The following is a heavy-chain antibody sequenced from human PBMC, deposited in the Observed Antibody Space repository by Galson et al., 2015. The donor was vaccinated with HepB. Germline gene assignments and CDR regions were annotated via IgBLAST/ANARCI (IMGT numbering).Heavy chain of an antibody. J-gene: IGHJ6*02. CDR3: ARDSGGSPLHRTHKVLPRRYYYYGMDV. CDR2: ISSSGSTI. CDR1: GFTFRSYE. D-gene: IGHD2/OR15-2a*01. V-gene: IGHV3-48*03. Sequence: SLRLYCAASGFTFRSYEMNWVGQAPGKGLEWVSYISSSGSTIYYADSAKGRLTISRDNAKNSLYLQMNSLRAEDTAVYYCARDSGGSPLHRTHKVLPRRYYYYGMDVWGQGTTVTVSS.